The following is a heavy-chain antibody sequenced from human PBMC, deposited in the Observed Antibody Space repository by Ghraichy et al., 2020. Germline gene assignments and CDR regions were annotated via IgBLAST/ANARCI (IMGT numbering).Heavy chain of an antibody. CDR3: ARDLTFSVVVPAAMFYYYGMDV. D-gene: IGHD2-2*01. CDR1: GYTFTSYG. J-gene: IGHJ6*02. V-gene: IGHV1-18*04. Sequence: ASVKVSCKASGYTFTSYGISWVRQAPGQGLEWMGWISAYNGNTNYAQKLQGRVTMTTDTSTSTAYMELRSLRSDDTAVYYCARDLTFSVVVPAAMFYYYGMDVWGQGTTVTVSS. CDR2: ISAYNGNT.